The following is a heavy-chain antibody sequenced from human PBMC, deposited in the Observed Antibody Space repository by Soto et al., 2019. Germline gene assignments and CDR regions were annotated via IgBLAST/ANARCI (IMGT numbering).Heavy chain of an antibody. CDR3: ARVGSPFYFHGLDV. CDR2: TNPDRGHT. Sequence: ASVKVSCKASGYTFTSYEINWVRQATGQGLEWMGWTNPDRGHTLFAQKFQGRVTMSRDTSTSTAYMELSSLTSEDTAVYYCARVGSPFYFHGLDVWGQGTTDTVSS. CDR1: GYTFTSYE. D-gene: IGHD6-13*01. V-gene: IGHV1-8*01. J-gene: IGHJ6*02.